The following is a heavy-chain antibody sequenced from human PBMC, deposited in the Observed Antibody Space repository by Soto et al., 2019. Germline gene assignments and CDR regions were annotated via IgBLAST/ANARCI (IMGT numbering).Heavy chain of an antibody. CDR2: ISSNGGST. D-gene: IGHD2-15*01. Sequence: GGSLRLSCAASGFTFSSYAMHWVRQAPGKGLEYVSAISSNGGSTYYANSVKGRFTISRDNSKNTLYLQMGSLRAEDMAVYYCARAPLYCSGGSCYSGYFQHWGQGTLVTVSS. V-gene: IGHV3-64*01. CDR3: ARAPLYCSGGSCYSGYFQH. J-gene: IGHJ1*01. CDR1: GFTFSSYA.